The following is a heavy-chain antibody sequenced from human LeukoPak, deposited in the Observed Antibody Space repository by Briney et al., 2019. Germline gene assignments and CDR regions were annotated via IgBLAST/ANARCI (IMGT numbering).Heavy chain of an antibody. V-gene: IGHV4-4*07. D-gene: IGHD2-8*01. CDR3: ARDADCTNGVCYFPLGY. Sequence: SETLSLTCTVSGGSISSYYWSWIRQPAGKGLEWIGRIYTSGSTSYNPSLKSRVTMSVDTSKNQFSLKLSSVTAADTAVYYCARDADCTNGVCYFPLGYWGQGTLVTVSS. J-gene: IGHJ4*02. CDR1: GGSISSYY. CDR2: IYTSGST.